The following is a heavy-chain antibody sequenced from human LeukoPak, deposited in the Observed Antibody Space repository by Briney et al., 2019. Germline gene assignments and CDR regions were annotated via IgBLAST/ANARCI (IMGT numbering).Heavy chain of an antibody. J-gene: IGHJ4*02. D-gene: IGHD4-11*01. Sequence: GGSLRLSCAASGFTVSSNYMSWVRQAPGKGLEWVSVIYSGGSTYYADSVKGRFTISRDNSKNTLYLQMNSLRSDDTAVYYCARDHPTVFKYWGQGTLVTVSS. CDR3: ARDHPTVFKY. CDR2: IYSGGST. V-gene: IGHV3-53*05. CDR1: GFTVSSNY.